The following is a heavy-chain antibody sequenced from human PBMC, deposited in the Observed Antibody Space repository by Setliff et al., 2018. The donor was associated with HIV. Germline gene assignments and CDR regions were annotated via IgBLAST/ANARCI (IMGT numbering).Heavy chain of an antibody. CDR3: ARQGKLDGYYYDSSGMDV. CDR1: GYSFTSYW. V-gene: IGHV5-51*01. J-gene: IGHJ6*04. Sequence: GESLKISCKGSGYSFTSYWIGWVRQMPGKGLEWMGIIYPGDSDTRNSPSFQGQVTISADKSISTAYLQWSSLKASDTAMYYCARQGKLDGYYYDSSGMDVWGKWTTVTSPQ. D-gene: IGHD3-22*01. CDR2: IYPGDSDT.